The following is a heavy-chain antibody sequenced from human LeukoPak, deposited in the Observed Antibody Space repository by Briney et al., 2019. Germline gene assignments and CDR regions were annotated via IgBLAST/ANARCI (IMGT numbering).Heavy chain of an antibody. CDR1: GGSFSGYY. CDR2: INHSGST. V-gene: IGHV4-34*01. J-gene: IGHJ5*02. CDR3: ARGQSATVVTERNWFDP. Sequence: QASETLSLTCAVYGGSFSGYYWSWIRQPPGKGLEWIGEINHSGSTNYNPSLKNRVTISVDTSKNQFSLKLSSVTAADTAVYYGARGQSATVVTERNWFDPWGQGTLVTVSS. D-gene: IGHD4-23*01.